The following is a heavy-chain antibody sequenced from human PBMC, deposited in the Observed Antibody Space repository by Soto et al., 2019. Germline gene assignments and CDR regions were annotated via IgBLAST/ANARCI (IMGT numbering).Heavy chain of an antibody. CDR2: TYYRSKWYN. D-gene: IGHD4-4*01. CDR1: GDSVSSNSAA. CDR3: AREWGRMTTVTTHLDY. J-gene: IGHJ4*02. V-gene: IGHV6-1*01. Sequence: SQTLSLTCVISGDSVSSNSAAWNWIRPSPSRGLEWLGRTYYRSKWYNDYAVSVNSRITINPDTSKNQFSLQLNSVTPEDTAVYYCAREWGRMTTVTTHLDYWGQGTLVTVSS.